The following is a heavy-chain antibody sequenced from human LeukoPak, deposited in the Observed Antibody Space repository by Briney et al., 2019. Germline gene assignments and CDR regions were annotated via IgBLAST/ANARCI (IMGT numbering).Heavy chain of an antibody. CDR3: ARGVGYSYGADY. J-gene: IGHJ4*02. V-gene: IGHV4-34*01. CDR1: GGSFSGYY. Sequence: SETLSLTCAVYGGSFSGYYWSWIRQPPGKGLEWIGEINHSGSTNYNPSLKSRVTVSVDTSKNQFSLKLSSVTAADTAVYYCARGVGYSYGADYWGQGTLVTVSS. D-gene: IGHD5-18*01. CDR2: INHSGST.